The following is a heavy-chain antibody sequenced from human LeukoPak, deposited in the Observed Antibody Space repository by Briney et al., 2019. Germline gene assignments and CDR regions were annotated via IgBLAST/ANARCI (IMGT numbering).Heavy chain of an antibody. CDR1: GVSLSSGSNY. V-gene: IGHV4-39*07. Sequence: SETLSLTCSVSGVSLSSGSNYWGWIRQPPGKTLEWIGSIYSSGSTYYNSSLKSRVIILIDTSKNHFSLTLSSVTAADTAVYYCARDSSGWYHWFDPWGQGTLVTVSS. CDR3: ARDSSGWYHWFDP. D-gene: IGHD6-19*01. J-gene: IGHJ5*02. CDR2: IYSSGST.